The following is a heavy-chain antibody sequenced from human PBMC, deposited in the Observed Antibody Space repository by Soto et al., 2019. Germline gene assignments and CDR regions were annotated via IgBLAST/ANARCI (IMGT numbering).Heavy chain of an antibody. D-gene: IGHD3-10*01. V-gene: IGHV1-18*01. CDR1: GYTFTSYG. Sequence: ASVKVSCKASGYTFTSYGISWVRQAPGQGLEWMGWISAYNGNTNYAQKLQGRVTMTTDTSTSTAYMELRSLRSDDTAVYYCARDPHYGSGSSYYFDYWGQGTLVTVYS. CDR3: ARDPHYGSGSSYYFDY. CDR2: ISAYNGNT. J-gene: IGHJ4*02.